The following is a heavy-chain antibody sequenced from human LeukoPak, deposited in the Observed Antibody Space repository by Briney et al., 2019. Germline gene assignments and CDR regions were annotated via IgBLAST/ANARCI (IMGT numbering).Heavy chain of an antibody. D-gene: IGHD2-2*01. CDR2: IRFDGSNK. V-gene: IGHV3-30*02. J-gene: IGHJ4*02. Sequence: GGSLRLSCVASGFTFSSYGMDWVRQAPGKGLEWVAFIRFDGSNKHYAESVKGRFTISRDNSKNTLYLQVNNLRPEDTAVYYCAKFNRQYCSGTRCYGGFDYWGQGTLVTVSS. CDR3: AKFNRQYCSGTRCYGGFDY. CDR1: GFTFSSYG.